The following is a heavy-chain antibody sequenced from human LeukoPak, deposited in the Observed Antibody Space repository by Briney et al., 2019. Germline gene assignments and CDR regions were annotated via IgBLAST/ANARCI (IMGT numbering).Heavy chain of an antibody. J-gene: IGHJ3*02. CDR1: GYTFTGYY. CDR3: AREEYSGYERHAFDI. Sequence: ASVKVSCKASGYTFTGYYMHWVRQAPGQGLERMGWINPNSGGTNYAQKFQGRVTMTRDTSISTAYMELSRLRSDDTAVYYCAREEYSGYERHAFDIWGQGTMVTVSS. D-gene: IGHD5-12*01. V-gene: IGHV1-2*02. CDR2: INPNSGGT.